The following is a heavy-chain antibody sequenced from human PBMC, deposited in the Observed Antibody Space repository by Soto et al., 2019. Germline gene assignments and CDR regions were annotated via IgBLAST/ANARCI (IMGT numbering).Heavy chain of an antibody. J-gene: IGHJ5*02. CDR2: IKEDGSEI. CDR1: GFAFSNYW. V-gene: IGHV3-7*01. Sequence: GGSLRLSCEASGFAFSNYWMTWVRLAPGKGLEWVANIKEDGSEISYVDSVRGRFTISRDNAKNSLYLQMNSLRAEDTAMYYCARVRYSDDRSAYRPLDLWGQGIVVTVSS. CDR3: ARVRYSDDRSAYRPLDL. D-gene: IGHD3-22*01.